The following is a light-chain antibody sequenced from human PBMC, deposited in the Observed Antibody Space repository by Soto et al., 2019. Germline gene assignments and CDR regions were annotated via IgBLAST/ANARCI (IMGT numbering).Light chain of an antibody. J-gene: IGKJ5*01. V-gene: IGKV3-11*01. Sequence: EIVLTQSPATLSLSPGERATLSCRASQSVSSYLAWYQQKPGQAPRLLIYDASNRATGIPARFSGSGSGTDFTLPISSLEPEDFAFYYCQQRSNWVTFGQGTRLESK. CDR2: DAS. CDR1: QSVSSY. CDR3: QQRSNWVT.